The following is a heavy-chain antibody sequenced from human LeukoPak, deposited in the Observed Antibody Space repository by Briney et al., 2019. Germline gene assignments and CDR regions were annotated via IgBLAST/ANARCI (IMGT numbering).Heavy chain of an antibody. Sequence: ASVKVSCKASGYSFTSSGISWVRQAPGQGLEWMGWIGGYKGDTKFAQKFQGRVTMTRDTSIGTAYMELSRLRSDDTAVYYCARENGELRLIDYWGQGTLVTVSS. D-gene: IGHD1-26*01. CDR1: GYSFTSSG. V-gene: IGHV1-18*01. CDR2: IGGYKGDT. CDR3: ARENGELRLIDY. J-gene: IGHJ4*02.